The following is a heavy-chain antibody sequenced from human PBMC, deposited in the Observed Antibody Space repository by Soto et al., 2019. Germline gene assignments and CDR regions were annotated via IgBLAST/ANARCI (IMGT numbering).Heavy chain of an antibody. Sequence: EVQLVESGGGLVKPGGSLRLSCAGSGFTFSSSTMTWVRQAPGKGLEWVSSISSSSSYIYQPDSLKGRLTISRDNAKNSVFLQMSSLRAEDTAVYYCARDLGEVYATWGQGTLVTVSS. V-gene: IGHV3-21*01. D-gene: IGHD2-8*01. CDR3: ARDLGEVYAT. CDR1: GFTFSSST. CDR2: ISSSSSYI. J-gene: IGHJ5*02.